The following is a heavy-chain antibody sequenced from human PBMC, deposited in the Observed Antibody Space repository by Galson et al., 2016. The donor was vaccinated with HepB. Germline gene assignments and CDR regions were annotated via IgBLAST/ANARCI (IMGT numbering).Heavy chain of an antibody. V-gene: IGHV1-18*01. CDR1: GYTFISYG. CDR2: IRTYNGQT. J-gene: IGHJ5*02. CDR3: ARDWGLLGVVTQNWLDP. D-gene: IGHD3-16*01. Sequence: SVKVSCKASGYTFISYGISWVRQAPGQGLEWMGRIRTYNGQTHYAQKFQGRVTMTAEPSTSTVHMELRSLRPDDTAVYYCARDWGLLGVVTQNWLDPWSQGTLVTVSS.